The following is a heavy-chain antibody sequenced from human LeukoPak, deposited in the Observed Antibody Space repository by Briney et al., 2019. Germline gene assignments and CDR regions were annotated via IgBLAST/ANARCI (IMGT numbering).Heavy chain of an antibody. J-gene: IGHJ1*01. CDR2: IYSGGST. Sequence: GGSLRLSCAASGFTVSSNYMSWVRQAPGKGLEWVSVIYSGGSTYYADSVKGRFTISRDNSKNTLYLQMNSLRAEDTAVYYCARDGGGYCSSTSCRAEYFQHWGQGTLVTVSS. D-gene: IGHD2-2*01. CDR3: ARDGGGYCSSTSCRAEYFQH. V-gene: IGHV3-53*05. CDR1: GFTVSSNY.